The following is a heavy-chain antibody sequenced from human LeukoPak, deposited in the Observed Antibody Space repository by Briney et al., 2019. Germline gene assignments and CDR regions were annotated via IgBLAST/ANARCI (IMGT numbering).Heavy chain of an antibody. CDR2: IKSKTDGGTT. D-gene: IGHD4-17*01. CDR3: GDLGDYRVG. J-gene: IGHJ4*02. Sequence: GGSLRLSCAASGFTFRNAWMSWVRQAPGKGLEWVGRIKSKTDGGTTEYAAPVKGRFTISRDDSKSTLYLQMNSLKLEDTAVYFCGDLGDYRVGWSQGTMVTVSS. CDR1: GFTFRNAW. V-gene: IGHV3-15*01.